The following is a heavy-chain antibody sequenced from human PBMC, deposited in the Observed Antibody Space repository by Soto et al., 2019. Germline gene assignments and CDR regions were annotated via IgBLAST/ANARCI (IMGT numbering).Heavy chain of an antibody. D-gene: IGHD3-22*01. V-gene: IGHV1-69*12. CDR1: GGTFNSYA. CDR3: ASHYDSGGYYYRGLDY. J-gene: IGHJ4*02. CDR2: IIPIFGTA. Sequence: QVQLVQSGAEVKKPGSSVKVSCKASGGTFNSYAISWVRQAPGQGLEWMGGIIPIFGTADYAQKFQGRVTITAVESTSTTYMELSSLSSEETAVYYCASHYDSGGYYYRGLDYWGQGTLVTVSS.